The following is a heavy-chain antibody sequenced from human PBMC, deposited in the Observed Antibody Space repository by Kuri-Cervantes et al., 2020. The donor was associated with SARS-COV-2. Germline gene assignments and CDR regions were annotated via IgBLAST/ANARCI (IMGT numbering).Heavy chain of an antibody. D-gene: IGHD6-19*01. CDR3: ARSKGSGWFCFDPSMDV. Sequence: GSLRLSCTASGGSISSYYWSWIRQPPGKGLVWIGYIYYSGSTNYNPSLKSRVTISVDTSKNKFSMKLSYVTAADTAVYYCARSKGSGWFCFDPSMDVWGQGTTVTVSS. J-gene: IGHJ6*02. V-gene: IGHV4-59*13. CDR2: IYYSGST. CDR1: GGSISSYY.